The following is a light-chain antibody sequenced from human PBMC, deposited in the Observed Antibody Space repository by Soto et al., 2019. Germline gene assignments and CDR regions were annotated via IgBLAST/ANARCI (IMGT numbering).Light chain of an antibody. Sequence: EIVMTQSPATLSVSPGERATLSCRASENLNTNLAWYQQRPGQPPRLLMYGASTRATGVPARFTGSGSGTDFTLTISSLQFEDSAVYFCQQYKNWPPWTVGQGTKVDSK. CDR3: QQYKNWPPWT. V-gene: IGKV3-15*01. CDR2: GAS. CDR1: ENLNTN. J-gene: IGKJ1*01.